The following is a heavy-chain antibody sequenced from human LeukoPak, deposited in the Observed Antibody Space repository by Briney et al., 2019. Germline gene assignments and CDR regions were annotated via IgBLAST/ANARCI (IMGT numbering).Heavy chain of an antibody. CDR2: IYYSGST. CDR1: GGSISSSNYY. J-gene: IGHJ4*02. V-gene: IGHV4-39*07. CDR3: ARVPARRVVTTPTYFDY. Sequence: DPSETLSLTCTVSGGSISSSNYYWGWIRQPPGKGLEWIGSIYYSGSTYYSPSLKSRVTISVDTSKNQFSLKLSSVTAADTAVYYCARVPARRVVTTPTYFDYWGQGTLVTVSS. D-gene: IGHD2-21*02.